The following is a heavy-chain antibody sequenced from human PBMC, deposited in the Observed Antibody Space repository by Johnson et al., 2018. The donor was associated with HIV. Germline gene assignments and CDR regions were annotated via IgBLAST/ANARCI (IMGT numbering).Heavy chain of an antibody. CDR3: YCTEHFGAGSESKGTFDV. V-gene: IGHV3-30*04. J-gene: IGHJ3*01. CDR2: ISYDGSYQ. D-gene: IGHD3-10*01. CDR1: GFTFSSYA. Sequence: QVQLVESGGGVVQPGRSLRLSCAASGFTFSSYAMHWVRQAPGKGLEWVAVISYDGSYQYYADSAKGRFTISRDNSKNTLYLQMTSLRQDDTAVYSCYCTEHFGAGSESKGTFDVWGQGTMVTVSS.